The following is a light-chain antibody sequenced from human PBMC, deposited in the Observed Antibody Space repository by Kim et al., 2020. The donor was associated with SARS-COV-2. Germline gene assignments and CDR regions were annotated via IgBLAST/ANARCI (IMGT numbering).Light chain of an antibody. CDR1: QSLLHSNGYNY. Sequence: EPASISCRSSQSLLHSNGYNYLDWYLQKPGQSPQVLIYLGSNRASGVPDRFSGSGSGTDFTLKISRVEAEDVGVYYCMQALQTLGTFGQGTKLEI. J-gene: IGKJ2*01. CDR2: LGS. V-gene: IGKV2-28*01. CDR3: MQALQTLGT.